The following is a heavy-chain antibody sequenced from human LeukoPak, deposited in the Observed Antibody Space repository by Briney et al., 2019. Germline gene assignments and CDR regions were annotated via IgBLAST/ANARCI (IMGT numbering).Heavy chain of an antibody. J-gene: IGHJ6*01. CDR2: IYYSGST. CDR3: ARDKGYYGMDV. CDR1: GGSISSYY. V-gene: IGHV4-59*01. Sequence: SETLSLTCTVSGGSISSYYWSWIRQPPGKGLEWIGYIYYSGSTNYNPSLKSRVTISVDTSKNQFSLNLTSVTAVDTAVYYCARDKGYYGMDVWGQGTPVTVSS.